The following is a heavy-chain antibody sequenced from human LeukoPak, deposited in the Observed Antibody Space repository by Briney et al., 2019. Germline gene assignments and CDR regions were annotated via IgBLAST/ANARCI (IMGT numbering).Heavy chain of an antibody. CDR1: GGTFSSYA. V-gene: IGHV1-2*06. J-gene: IGHJ6*02. CDR3: ARGGMDV. CDR2: INPNSGAT. Sequence: ASVKVSCKASGGTFSSYAISWVRQAPGQGLEWMGRINPNSGATDYAQRFQGRVTMIWDTSISTAYMELSRLKFDDTAVYYCARGGMDVWGQGTTVTASS.